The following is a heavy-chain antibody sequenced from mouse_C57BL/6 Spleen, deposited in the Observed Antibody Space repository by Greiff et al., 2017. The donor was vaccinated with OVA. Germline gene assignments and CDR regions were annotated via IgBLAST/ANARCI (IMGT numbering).Heavy chain of an antibody. CDR1: GYTFTSYW. CDR3: ASSGSSPHYYAMDY. V-gene: IGHV1-59*01. D-gene: IGHD1-1*01. CDR2: IDPSDSYT. J-gene: IGHJ4*01. Sequence: QVQLQQPGAELVRPGTSVKLSCKASGYTFTSYWMHWVKQRPGQGLEWIGVIDPSDSYTNYNQKFKGKATLTVDTSSSTAYMQLSSLTSEDSAVYYCASSGSSPHYYAMDYWGQGTSVTVSS.